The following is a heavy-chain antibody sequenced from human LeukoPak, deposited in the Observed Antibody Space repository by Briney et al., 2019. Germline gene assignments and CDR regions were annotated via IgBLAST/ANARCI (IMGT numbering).Heavy chain of an antibody. D-gene: IGHD2-21*02. CDR2: INPNSGGT. Sequence: ASVKVSCKASGYTFTGYYMHWVRQAPGQGLEWMGWINPNSGGTNYAQKFQGRGTMTRDTSISTAYMELSRLRSDDTAVYYCARGEAAYCGGDCYWDWLDPWGQGTLVTVSS. CDR1: GYTFTGYY. V-gene: IGHV1-2*02. J-gene: IGHJ5*02. CDR3: ARGEAAYCGGDCYWDWLDP.